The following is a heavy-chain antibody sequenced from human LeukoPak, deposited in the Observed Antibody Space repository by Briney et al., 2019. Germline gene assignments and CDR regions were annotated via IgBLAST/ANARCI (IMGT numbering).Heavy chain of an antibody. D-gene: IGHD2-2*01. CDR2: INQDGSEK. Sequence: GGSLRLSCAASGFTFSTYWMSWVRQAPGKGLEWVANINQDGSEKYYVDSVKGRFTISRDNGKKSLYLQMNSLRAEDTAVYYCARGEYQLPGDSWGQGTLVTVSS. CDR3: ARGEYQLPGDS. V-gene: IGHV3-7*03. CDR1: GFTFSTYW. J-gene: IGHJ4*02.